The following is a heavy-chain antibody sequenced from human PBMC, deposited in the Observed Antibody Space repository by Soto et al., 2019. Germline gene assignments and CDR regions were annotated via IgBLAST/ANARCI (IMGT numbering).Heavy chain of an antibody. CDR2: IYYSGST. Sequence: QVQLQESGPGLVKPSETLSLTCTVSGGSVSPYYWSWIRQPPGKGLEWIGYIYYSGSTDYNPSLKSRVTISVDTSKNQFSLKLTSVTAADTAVYYCARHEPSGLGAFDIWGQGTVVTVSS. J-gene: IGHJ3*02. CDR3: ARHEPSGLGAFDI. V-gene: IGHV4-59*08. D-gene: IGHD2-15*01. CDR1: GGSVSPYY.